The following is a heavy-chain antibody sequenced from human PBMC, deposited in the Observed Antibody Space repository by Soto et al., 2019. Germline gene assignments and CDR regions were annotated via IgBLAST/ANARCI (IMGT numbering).Heavy chain of an antibody. J-gene: IGHJ6*04. V-gene: IGHV1-69*02. Sequence: QVQLVQSGAEVKKPGSSVKVSCKASGGTFSSYTISWVRQAPGQGREWMGRIIPILGIANYAQKFEGRVTITADKSTSTGYMELSSLRSEDTAVYYCARGGGTYSSSSGLVWGKGTTVTVSS. CDR1: GGTFSSYT. D-gene: IGHD6-6*01. CDR2: IIPILGIA. CDR3: ARGGGTYSSSSGLV.